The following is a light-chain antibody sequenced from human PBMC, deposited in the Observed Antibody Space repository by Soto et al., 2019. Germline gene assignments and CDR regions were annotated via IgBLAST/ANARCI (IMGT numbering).Light chain of an antibody. CDR2: KAS. Sequence: DIQMTQSPSTVSGSPGVGVXNPSRASQTISSWLAWYQQKPGKAPKLLIYKASTLKSGVPSRFSGSGSGTEFTLTISSLQPDDFATYYCQHYNSYSEAFGQGTKVDNK. J-gene: IGKJ1*01. V-gene: IGKV1-5*03. CDR3: QHYNSYSEA. CDR1: QTISSW.